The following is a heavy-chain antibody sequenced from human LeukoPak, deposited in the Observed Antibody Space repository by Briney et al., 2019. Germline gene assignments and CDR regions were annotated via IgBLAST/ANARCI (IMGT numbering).Heavy chain of an antibody. V-gene: IGHV1-69*13. CDR2: IIPIFGTA. Sequence: ASVKVSCKASGGTFSSYAISWVRLAPGQGHEWMGGIIPIFGTANYAQKFQGRVTITADESTSTAYMELSSLRSEDTAVYYCARVPGYSYDPPFDYWGQGTLVTVSS. J-gene: IGHJ4*02. CDR3: ARVPGYSYDPPFDY. CDR1: GGTFSSYA. D-gene: IGHD5-18*01.